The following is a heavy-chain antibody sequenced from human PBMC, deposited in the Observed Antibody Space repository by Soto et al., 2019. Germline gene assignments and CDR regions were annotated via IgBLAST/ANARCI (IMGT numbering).Heavy chain of an antibody. J-gene: IGHJ6*01. Sequence: EVQLVESGGGLVQPGGSLRLSCAASGFTVSSNYMSWVRQAPGKGLEWVSVIYSGGSTYYADSVKGRCTISRNNSKNTLYLQMNSLTAEDTSVYYCARTPVAAAVYFYYYGMDVWGQGTTVTVSS. V-gene: IGHV3-53*04. D-gene: IGHD6-13*01. CDR1: GFTVSSNY. CDR2: IYSGGST. CDR3: ARTPVAAAVYFYYYGMDV.